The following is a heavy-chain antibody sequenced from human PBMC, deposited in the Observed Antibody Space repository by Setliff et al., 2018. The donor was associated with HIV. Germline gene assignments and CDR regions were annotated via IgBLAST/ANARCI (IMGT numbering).Heavy chain of an antibody. V-gene: IGHV4-31*03. J-gene: IGHJ4*01. CDR3: AREGKTALVTKYFDY. Sequence: SETLSLTCTVSSGSISSGTYYWSWIRQYPGKGLEWIGYIDYSGSAFYNPSLKSRITISRDTSKNQFSLKRNSVTAADTAVYYCAREGKTALVTKYFDYWGHGKLVTVSS. CDR2: IDYSGSA. D-gene: IGHD5-18*01. CDR1: SGSISSGTYY.